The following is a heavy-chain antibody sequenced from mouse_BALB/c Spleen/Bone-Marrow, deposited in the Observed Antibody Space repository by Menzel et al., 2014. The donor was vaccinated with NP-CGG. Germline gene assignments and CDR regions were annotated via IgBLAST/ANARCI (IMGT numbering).Heavy chain of an antibody. CDR3: ARDYRYDGAMDY. CDR1: GYTFSSYW. D-gene: IGHD2-14*01. V-gene: IGHV1-9*01. CDR2: ILPGSGTT. Sequence: VQLQQSGAELMKPGASVKISCKATGYTFSSYWIEWVKQRPGHGLEWIGEILPGSGTTNYNENFKGKATFTADTSSNTAYMQLSSLTSEDSAVYYCARDYRYDGAMDYWGQGTSVTVS. J-gene: IGHJ4*01.